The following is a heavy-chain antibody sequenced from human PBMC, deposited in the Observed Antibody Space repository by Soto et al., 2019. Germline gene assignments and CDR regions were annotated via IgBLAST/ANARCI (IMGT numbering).Heavy chain of an antibody. D-gene: IGHD6-13*01. CDR1: GGSISSSSYY. CDR3: AGIAALYYYYMDV. Sequence: SETLSLTCTVSGGSISSSSYYWGWIRQPLGKGLEWIGSIYYSGSTYYNPSLKSRVTISVDTSKNQFSLKLSSVTAADTAVYYCAGIAALYYYYMDVWGKGTTVTVSS. J-gene: IGHJ6*03. CDR2: IYYSGST. V-gene: IGHV4-39*01.